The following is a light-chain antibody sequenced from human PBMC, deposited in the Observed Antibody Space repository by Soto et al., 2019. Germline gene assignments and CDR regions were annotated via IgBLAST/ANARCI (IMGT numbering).Light chain of an antibody. Sequence: EIVLTQSPGTLSLSPGERATLSCRASQSVSSSYLAWYQQKPGQAPRLLIFDASNRATGTPPRFSGSGSGTDFTLTISRLEPEDFAVYYCQDYGSSAWTFGQGTKVDI. J-gene: IGKJ1*01. CDR3: QDYGSSAWT. V-gene: IGKV3-20*01. CDR1: QSVSSSY. CDR2: DAS.